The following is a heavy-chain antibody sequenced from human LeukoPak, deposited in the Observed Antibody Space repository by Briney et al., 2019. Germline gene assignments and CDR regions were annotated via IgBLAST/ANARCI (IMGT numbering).Heavy chain of an antibody. CDR2: INPNSGGT. CDR1: GYTFTGYY. D-gene: IGHD4-17*01. CDR3: ARLFTVTTSDFDY. Sequence: ASVKVSCKASGYTFTGYYMHWVRQAPGQGLEWMGWINPNSGGTNYAQKFRGRVTMTRDTSISTAYMELSRLRSDDTAVYYCARLFTVTTSDFDYWGQGTLVTVSS. J-gene: IGHJ4*02. V-gene: IGHV1-2*02.